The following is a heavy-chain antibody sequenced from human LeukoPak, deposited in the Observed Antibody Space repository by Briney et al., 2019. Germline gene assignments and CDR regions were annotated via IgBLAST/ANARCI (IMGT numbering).Heavy chain of an antibody. CDR1: GFTFIYHW. CDR3: ARAYTDVGDAFDF. CDR2: IHSDASTT. V-gene: IGHV3-74*03. J-gene: IGHJ3*01. D-gene: IGHD1-26*01. Sequence: RAGGSLRLSCATSGFTFIYHWMHWVRHAPGKGPEWVSRIHSDASTTTYADSVKGRFTISRDNAKNTLFLQMNSLRAEDTAVYYCARAYTDVGDAFDFWGRGTLVHVSS.